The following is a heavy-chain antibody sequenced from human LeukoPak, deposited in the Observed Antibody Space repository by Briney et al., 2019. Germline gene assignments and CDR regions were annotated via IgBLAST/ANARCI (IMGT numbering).Heavy chain of an antibody. D-gene: IGHD4-4*01. CDR3: ARDLTERDDY. CDR1: GFTFSRNY. Sequence: PGGSLRLTCAASGFTFSRNYLSWVRQAPGKGLEWVSVIYSGGSTYYADSVKGRFTISRDNSKNTVYLQMNSLRAEDTAVYYCARDLTERDDYWGQGTLVTVSS. J-gene: IGHJ4*02. V-gene: IGHV3-66*01. CDR2: IYSGGST.